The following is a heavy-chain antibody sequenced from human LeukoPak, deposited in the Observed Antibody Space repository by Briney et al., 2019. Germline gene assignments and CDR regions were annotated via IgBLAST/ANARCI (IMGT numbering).Heavy chain of an antibody. CDR3: ARAGFIAARPYDP. J-gene: IGHJ5*02. Sequence: PSETLSLTCAVYGGSFSGYYWSWICQPPGKGLEWIGEINHSGSTNYNPSLKSRVTISVDTSKNQFSLKLSSVTAADTAVYYCARAGFIAARPYDPWGQGTLVTVSS. V-gene: IGHV4-34*01. CDR2: INHSGST. D-gene: IGHD6-6*01. CDR1: GGSFSGYY.